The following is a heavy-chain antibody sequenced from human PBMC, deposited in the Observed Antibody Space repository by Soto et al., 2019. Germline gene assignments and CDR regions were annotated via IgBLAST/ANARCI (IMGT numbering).Heavy chain of an antibody. CDR2: IDPSDSYT. CDR1: GYSFTSYC. D-gene: IGHD2-8*01. CDR3: ESLSIVLMSYGKDV. V-gene: IGHV5-10-1*01. Sequence: GESRKISCKGSGYSFTSYCISWVRQIPGKGLEWLGRIDPSDSYTNYSPSFQGHVTISADKSTSTAYLQWSSLKASDTAMDYCESLSIVLMSYGKDVWGKGTTVTVS. J-gene: IGHJ6*04.